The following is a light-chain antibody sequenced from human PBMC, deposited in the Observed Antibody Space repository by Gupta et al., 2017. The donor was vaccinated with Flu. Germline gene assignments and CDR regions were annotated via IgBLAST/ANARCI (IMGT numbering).Light chain of an antibody. CDR3: QQYVTSPLT. CDR1: QSVSSSY. Sequence: GTLSLSPGERATLSCRASQSVSSSYLAWYQQKPGQAPRLLIYGASNRATGIPDRFSGSGSGTDFTLTISRLEPEDFAVYYCQQYVTSPLTFGGGTKVEIK. V-gene: IGKV3-20*01. CDR2: GAS. J-gene: IGKJ4*01.